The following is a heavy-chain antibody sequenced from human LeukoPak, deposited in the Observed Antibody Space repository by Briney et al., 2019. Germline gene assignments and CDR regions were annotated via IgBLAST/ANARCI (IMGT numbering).Heavy chain of an antibody. CDR3: ARAVLAHRNTMYYFDY. D-gene: IGHD3-3*01. V-gene: IGHV4-59*01. CDR1: GASINNYY. CDR2: VYPSGDT. J-gene: IGHJ4*02. Sequence: SETLSLTCTVSGASINNYYWGWVRQPPTKELEWIGYVYPSGDTNDNPSVRGRVTTSLDTSKNEFSLRLSSVTAADTAVYYCARAVLAHRNTMYYFDYWGQGILVTVSS.